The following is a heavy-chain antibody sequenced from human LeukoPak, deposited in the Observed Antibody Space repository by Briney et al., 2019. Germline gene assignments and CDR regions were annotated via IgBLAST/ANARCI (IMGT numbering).Heavy chain of an antibody. CDR1: GFTFSSYW. D-gene: IGHD3-10*01. V-gene: IGHV3-7*01. CDR2: INRDGGEK. J-gene: IGHJ4*02. CDR3: ARAPEGSGSSYYFDY. Sequence: GGSLRLSRAASGFTFSSYWMSWVRQAPGKGLEWVANINRDGGEKYHVDSVKGRFTISRDNAKNSLYLQMNSLRTEDTAIYYCARAPEGSGSSYYFDYWGQGILVTVSS.